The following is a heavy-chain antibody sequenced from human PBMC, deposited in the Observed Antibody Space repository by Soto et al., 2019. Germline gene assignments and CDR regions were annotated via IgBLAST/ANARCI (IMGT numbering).Heavy chain of an antibody. D-gene: IGHD3-9*01. V-gene: IGHV3-48*03. CDR2: ISNSGATI. J-gene: IGHJ2*01. CDR1: GFTFSTYE. CDR3: ARQNYDILTGRYWYFDL. Sequence: PGGSLRLSCAASGFTFSTYEMTWVRQAPGKGLEWVSYISNSGATIYSADSVKGRFSISRDNAKNSLYLQMSSLRAEDTALYYCARQNYDILTGRYWYFDLWGRGTLVTVSS.